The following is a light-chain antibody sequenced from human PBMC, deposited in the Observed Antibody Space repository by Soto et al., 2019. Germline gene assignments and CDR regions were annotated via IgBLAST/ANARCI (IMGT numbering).Light chain of an antibody. V-gene: IGKV3-20*01. Sequence: PGSLSLSPGERATLPCMARHSVTSNYLAWYQQKPGQTPRLLIYAASGRATGIPDRFSGSGSGTDFTLSISRLEADDFAEYYLHQDVYTPTFGGGTKVDIK. CDR1: HSVTSNY. J-gene: IGKJ4*01. CDR2: AAS. CDR3: HQDVYTPT.